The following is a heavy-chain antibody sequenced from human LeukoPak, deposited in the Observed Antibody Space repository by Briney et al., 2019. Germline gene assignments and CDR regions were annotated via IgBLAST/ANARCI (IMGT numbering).Heavy chain of an antibody. CDR2: IYYTGSS. V-gene: IGHV4-31*03. CDR3: ARGYCSGGVCYSDDACDI. J-gene: IGHJ3*02. D-gene: IGHD2-15*01. CDR1: GRPIRSGGHY. Sequence: SDTLSRTHTLGGRPIRSGGHYWRWTRQHRRKGLEWIGYIYYTGSSDYNPSLNSRVALSVDKSKNQFSLRLNSVTAADTAVYYCARGYCSGGVCYSDDACDIWGQGTMVTVSS.